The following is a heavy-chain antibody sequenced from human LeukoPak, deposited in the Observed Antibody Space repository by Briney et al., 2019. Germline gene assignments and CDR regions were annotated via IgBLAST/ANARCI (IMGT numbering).Heavy chain of an antibody. D-gene: IGHD4-17*01. CDR1: GYTFTGYY. Sequence: ASVKLSCKASGYTFTGYYMHWVRQAPGQGLEWMGWINPNSGGTNYAQKFQGRVTMTRDTSISTAYMELSRLRSDDTAVYYCARDLETTVTTIDYWGQGTLVTVSS. V-gene: IGHV1-2*02. J-gene: IGHJ4*02. CDR2: INPNSGGT. CDR3: ARDLETTVTTIDY.